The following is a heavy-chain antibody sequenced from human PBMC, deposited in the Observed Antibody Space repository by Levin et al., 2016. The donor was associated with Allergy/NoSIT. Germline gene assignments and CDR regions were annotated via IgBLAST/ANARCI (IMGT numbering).Heavy chain of an antibody. J-gene: IGHJ4*02. CDR3: ARFDSGWGFDY. Sequence: WIRQPPGKGLEWIGEIYHSGSTNYNPSLKSRVTISVDKSKNQFSLKLSSVTAADTAVYYCARFDSGWGFDYWGQGTLVTVSS. CDR2: IYHSGST. D-gene: IGHD6-19*01. V-gene: IGHV4-4*02.